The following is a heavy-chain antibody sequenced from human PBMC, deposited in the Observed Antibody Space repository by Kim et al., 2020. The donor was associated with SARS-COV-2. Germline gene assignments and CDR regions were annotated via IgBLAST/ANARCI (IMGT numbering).Heavy chain of an antibody. V-gene: IGHV4-59*01. CDR1: GGSISSYY. D-gene: IGHD2-8*02. CDR2: IYYSGST. J-gene: IGHJ2*01. CDR3: ARVPWWSGDWYFDL. Sequence: SETLSLTCTVSGGSISSYYWSWIRQPPGKGLEWIGYIYYSGSTNYNPSLKSRVTISVDTSKNQFSLKLSSVTAADTAVYYCARVPWWSGDWYFDLWGRGTLVTVSS.